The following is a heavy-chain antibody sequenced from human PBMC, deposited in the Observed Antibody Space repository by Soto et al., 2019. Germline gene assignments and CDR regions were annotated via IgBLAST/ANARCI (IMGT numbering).Heavy chain of an antibody. V-gene: IGHV3-21*01. J-gene: IGHJ4*02. Sequence: GGSLRLSCAASGFTFSSYAMSWVRQAPGKGLEWVSSISSSSGSYIYYADSVKGRFTISRDNAKNSLYLQMNSLRAEDTAVYYCVRGWATPDYWGQGTLVTVSS. CDR3: VRGWATPDY. CDR1: GFTFSSYA. CDR2: ISSSSGSYI. D-gene: IGHD1-1*01.